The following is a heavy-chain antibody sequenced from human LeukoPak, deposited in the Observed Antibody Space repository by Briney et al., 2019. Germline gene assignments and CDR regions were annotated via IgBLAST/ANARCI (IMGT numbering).Heavy chain of an antibody. J-gene: IGHJ4*02. Sequence: GGSLRLSCAASGFTFSNAWMSWVRQAPGKGLEWVGRIKSKTDGGTTDYAAPVKSRFTISRDDSKNTLYLQMNSLKTEDTAVYYRTTAGQLWLQDDYWGQGTLVTVSS. D-gene: IGHD5-18*01. V-gene: IGHV3-15*01. CDR1: GFTFSNAW. CDR2: IKSKTDGGTT. CDR3: TTAGQLWLQDDY.